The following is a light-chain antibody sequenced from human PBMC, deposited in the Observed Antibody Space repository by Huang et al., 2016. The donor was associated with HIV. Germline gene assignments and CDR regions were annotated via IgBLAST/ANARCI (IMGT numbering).Light chain of an antibody. CDR3: QQYNNWPPYT. Sequence: EIVMTQSPATLSVSPGERATLSCRASQSVSSTLAWYQQKPGQAPRLLIYGASTRATGIPARCSGSGSGTEFTLTISSLQSADFAVYYCQQYNNWPPYTFGQGTKLEIK. J-gene: IGKJ2*01. V-gene: IGKV3-15*01. CDR1: QSVSST. CDR2: GAS.